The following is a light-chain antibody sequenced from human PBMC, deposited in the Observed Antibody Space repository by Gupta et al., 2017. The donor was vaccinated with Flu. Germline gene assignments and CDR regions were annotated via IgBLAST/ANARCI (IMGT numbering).Light chain of an antibody. Sequence: ERATLSCRAGQNVGSSYLAWYQQKPGQAPRLPIFGASTRPSGIPERFSGSGSGTDFTLTISRLEPEDFATYYCQQYCATPVTFGPGTKVEIK. CDR1: QNVGSSY. V-gene: IGKV3-20*01. CDR3: QQYCATPVT. CDR2: GAS. J-gene: IGKJ3*01.